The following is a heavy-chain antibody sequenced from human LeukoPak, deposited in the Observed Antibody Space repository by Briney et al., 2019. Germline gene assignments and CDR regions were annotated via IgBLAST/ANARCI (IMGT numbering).Heavy chain of an antibody. D-gene: IGHD4-11*01. CDR3: ARHDFYSNYPHNWFDP. J-gene: IGHJ5*02. Sequence: SETLSLTCAVSGYSISSGYYWGWIRPPPGKGLEWIGIFYHSGNSYYNPSLKSRVSISVDTSKNQFSLNLSSVTAADTALYYCARHDFYSNYPHNWFDPWGQGTLVTVSS. V-gene: IGHV4-38-2*01. CDR1: GYSISSGYY. CDR2: FYHSGNS.